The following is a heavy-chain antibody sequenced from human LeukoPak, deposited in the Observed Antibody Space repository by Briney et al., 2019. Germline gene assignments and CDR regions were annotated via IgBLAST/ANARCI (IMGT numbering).Heavy chain of an antibody. J-gene: IGHJ5*02. Sequence: ASVKVSCKASGGTFSSYAISWVRQAPGQGLEWMGRTIPILGIANYAQKFQGRVTITADKSTSTAYMELSSLRSEDTAVYYCARWGSSSWYDGYGWFDPWGQGTLVTVSS. CDR1: GGTFSSYA. D-gene: IGHD6-13*01. CDR3: ARWGSSSWYDGYGWFDP. CDR2: TIPILGIA. V-gene: IGHV1-69*04.